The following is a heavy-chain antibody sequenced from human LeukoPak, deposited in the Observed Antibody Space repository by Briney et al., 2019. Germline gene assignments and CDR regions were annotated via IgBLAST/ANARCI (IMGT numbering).Heavy chain of an antibody. V-gene: IGHV3-33*01. CDR3: TRDMSPAHY. CDR2: IWYDGSNK. CDR1: GFTFSSYG. J-gene: IGHJ4*02. D-gene: IGHD3-10*02. Sequence: GGSLRLSCAASGFTFSSYGMHWVRQAPGKGLGWVAVIWYDGSNKYYADSVKGRFTISRDNAKNTLYLQMNSLRAEDTAVYYCTRDMSPAHYWGQGTRVTVSS.